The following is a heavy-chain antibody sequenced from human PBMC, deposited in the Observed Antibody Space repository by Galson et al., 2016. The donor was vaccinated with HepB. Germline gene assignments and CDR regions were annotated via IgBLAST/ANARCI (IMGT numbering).Heavy chain of an antibody. CDR3: VKETYDASWQFDY. J-gene: IGHJ4*02. D-gene: IGHD2-2*01. Sequence: SLRLSCAASGFTFSNFGMHWVRQAPGKGLEWVAVISNDGTRKYYGASVKDRFTISRDNYMNTVWLHMKSLRAEDTALYFCVKETYDASWQFDYWGQGTLVTVSS. CDR1: GFTFSNFG. CDR2: ISNDGTRK. V-gene: IGHV3-30*18.